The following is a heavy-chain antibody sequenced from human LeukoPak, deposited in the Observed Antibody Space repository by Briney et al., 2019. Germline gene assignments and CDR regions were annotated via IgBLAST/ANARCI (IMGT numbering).Heavy chain of an antibody. V-gene: IGHV2-5*01. CDR1: GFLLSTSGVG. CDR3: AHSSPIAARPYYFDY. CDR2: IYWNDDK. J-gene: IGHJ4*02. Sequence: SGHTLVKPTQTLTLTCTFSGFLLSTSGVGVGWIRQPPGKALEWLALIYWNDDKLYSPSLKSRLTITKDTSKNQVVLTMTTMDPVDTATYYCAHSSPIAARPYYFDYWGQGTLVTVSS. D-gene: IGHD6-6*01.